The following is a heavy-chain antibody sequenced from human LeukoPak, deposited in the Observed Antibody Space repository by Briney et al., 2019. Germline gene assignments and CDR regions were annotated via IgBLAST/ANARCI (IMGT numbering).Heavy chain of an antibody. CDR2: TFYRSKWYN. V-gene: IGHV6-1*01. J-gene: IGHJ4*02. D-gene: IGHD1-7*01. CDR1: GDSVSSNSAA. CDR3: ARSGGNAIGNYERATFDY. Sequence: SQTLSLTCDISGDSVSSNSAAWNWIRQSPSRGLEWLGRTFYRSKWYNEYEVSLKSRLTINADTSKNHFSLQLNSVTPEDTAVYYCARSGGNAIGNYERATFDYWGQGTLVTVSS.